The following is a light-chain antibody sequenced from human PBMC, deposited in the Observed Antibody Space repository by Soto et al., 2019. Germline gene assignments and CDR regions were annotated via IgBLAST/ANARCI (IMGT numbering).Light chain of an antibody. J-gene: IGKJ5*01. CDR1: QSVSSNY. CDR3: QQCGSSST. V-gene: IGKV3-20*01. Sequence: ETVLTQDPWTLCMSPGERATLSCRASQSVSSNYLAWYQQKPGQAPRLLIYGASSRAAGTPDRFSGSGSGTDFTLTISRLEPEDSAVYYCQQCGSSSTFGQGTRLEIK. CDR2: GAS.